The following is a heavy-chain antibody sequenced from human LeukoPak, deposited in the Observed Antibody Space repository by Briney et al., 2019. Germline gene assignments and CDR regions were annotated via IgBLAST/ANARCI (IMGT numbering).Heavy chain of an antibody. Sequence: QSGGSLRLSCTASGFTFGDYAMIWVRQAPGKGLESVGFIRSKAYGGTTEYAASVKGRFTISRDDSKSIAYLETNSLKSEDTAVYHCTRGYDFVSGYLGMDVWGQGTTVTASS. CDR1: GFTFGDYA. CDR2: IRSKAYGGTT. J-gene: IGHJ6*02. D-gene: IGHD3-3*01. V-gene: IGHV3-49*04. CDR3: TRGYDFVSGYLGMDV.